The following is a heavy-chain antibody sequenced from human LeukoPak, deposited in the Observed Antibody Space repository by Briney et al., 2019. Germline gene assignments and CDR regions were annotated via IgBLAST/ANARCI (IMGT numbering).Heavy chain of an antibody. CDR2: IIPIFGTA. CDR3: ARLKGVAVAGTYYYYGMDV. V-gene: IGHV1-69*13. Sequence: SVKVSCKASGGTFSSYAISWVRQAPGQGLEWMGGIIPIFGTANYAQKFQGRVTITADESTSTAYMELSSLRSEDTAVYYCARLKGVAVAGTYYYYGMDVWGQGTTVTVSS. J-gene: IGHJ6*02. CDR1: GGTFSSYA. D-gene: IGHD6-19*01.